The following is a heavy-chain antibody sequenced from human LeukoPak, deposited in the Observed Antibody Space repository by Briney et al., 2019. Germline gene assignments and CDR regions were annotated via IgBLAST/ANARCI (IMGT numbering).Heavy chain of an antibody. Sequence: PGGSLRLSCAASGFTFSSYWIHWVRQAPGQGLIWVSRVNPDGRTTTYADFVKGRFTISRDNSKNTLYLQMNSLRAEDTAVYYCARSAYYGSNGYYFDYWGQGTLVTVSS. D-gene: IGHD3-22*01. CDR2: VNPDGRTT. CDR3: ARSAYYGSNGYYFDY. V-gene: IGHV3-74*01. CDR1: GFTFSSYW. J-gene: IGHJ4*02.